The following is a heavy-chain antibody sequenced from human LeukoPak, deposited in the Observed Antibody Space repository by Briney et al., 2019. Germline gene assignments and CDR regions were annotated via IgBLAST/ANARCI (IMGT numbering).Heavy chain of an antibody. CDR3: ARGGIVVVVAATWARNWFDP. J-gene: IGHJ5*02. CDR2: IYTSGST. D-gene: IGHD2-15*01. Sequence: SQTLSLTCTVSGGSISSGSYYWSWIRQPAGKGLEWIGRIYTSGSTNYNPSLKSRVTISVDASKNQFSLKLSSVTAADTAVYYCARGGIVVVVAATWARNWFDPWGQGTLVTVSS. V-gene: IGHV4-61*02. CDR1: GGSISSGSYY.